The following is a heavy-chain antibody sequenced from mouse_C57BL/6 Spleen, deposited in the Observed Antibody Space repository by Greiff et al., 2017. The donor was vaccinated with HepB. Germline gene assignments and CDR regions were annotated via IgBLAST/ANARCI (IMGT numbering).Heavy chain of an antibody. CDR3: AIFHYYGSSYVLFAY. D-gene: IGHD1-1*01. J-gene: IGHJ3*01. CDR1: GYTFTSYW. Sequence: QVQLQQPGAELVKPGASVKVSCKASGYTFTSYWMHWVKQRPGQGLEWIGRIHPSDSDTNYNQKFKGKATLTVDKSSSTAYMHLSSLTSEDSAVYYCAIFHYYGSSYVLFAYWGQGTLVTVSA. V-gene: IGHV1-74*01. CDR2: IHPSDSDT.